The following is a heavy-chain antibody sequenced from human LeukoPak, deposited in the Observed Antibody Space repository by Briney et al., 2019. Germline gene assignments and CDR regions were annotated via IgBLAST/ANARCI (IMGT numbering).Heavy chain of an antibody. V-gene: IGHV4-30-4*01. Sequence: PSETLSLTCTVSGGSISSGDYYWSWIRQPPGKGLEWIGYIYYSGSTYYNPSLKSRVTISVDTSKNQFSLKLSSVTAADTAVYYCARVGSYDSSGYYYFDYWGQGTLATVSS. CDR1: GGSISSGDYY. CDR3: ARVGSYDSSGYYYFDY. CDR2: IYYSGST. D-gene: IGHD3-22*01. J-gene: IGHJ4*02.